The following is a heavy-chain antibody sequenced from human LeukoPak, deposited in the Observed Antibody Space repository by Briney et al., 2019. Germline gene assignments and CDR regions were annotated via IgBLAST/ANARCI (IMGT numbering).Heavy chain of an antibody. Sequence: SETLSLTCTISVYSINTYYWSWIRQPPGKGLEWIGYVYYSGSTKYNPSLQSRVTISLDTSKQQFSLKLDSVTAADTAVYYCARSEGVYYGSGSSGSYYPYWFDPWGQGILVTVSS. CDR1: VYSINTYY. CDR3: ARSEGVYYGSGSSGSYYPYWFDP. V-gene: IGHV4-59*01. D-gene: IGHD3-10*01. CDR2: VYYSGST. J-gene: IGHJ5*02.